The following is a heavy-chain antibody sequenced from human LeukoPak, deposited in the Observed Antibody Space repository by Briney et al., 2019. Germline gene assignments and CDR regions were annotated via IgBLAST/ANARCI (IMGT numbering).Heavy chain of an antibody. CDR3: ARAREICTNGVCYTDSDY. CDR2: ISAYNGNT. V-gene: IGHV1-18*01. CDR1: GYTFTSYG. Sequence: GASVKVSCKASGYTFTSYGISWVRQAPGQGLEWMGWISAYNGNTNYAQKLQGRVTMTTDTPTSTAYMELRSLRSDDTAVYYCARAREICTNGVCYTDSDYWGQGTLVTVSS. J-gene: IGHJ4*02. D-gene: IGHD2-8*01.